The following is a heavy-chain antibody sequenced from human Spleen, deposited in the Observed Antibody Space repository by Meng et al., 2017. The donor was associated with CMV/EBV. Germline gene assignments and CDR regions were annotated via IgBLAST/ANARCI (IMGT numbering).Heavy chain of an antibody. CDR1: GYTVSTKY. V-gene: IGHV3-66*03. Sequence: GGSGGGVGRPGGSLSPSSAAAGYTVSTKYVSWVRQAPGKGLEWVSVIYSCGSTYYADSVKGRFTITRDNSKNTLYLQMNSLRAEDTAVYYCSRDERGYSYPFDYWGQGTLVTVSS. CDR3: SRDERGYSYPFDY. CDR2: IYSCGST. J-gene: IGHJ4*02. D-gene: IGHD5-18*01.